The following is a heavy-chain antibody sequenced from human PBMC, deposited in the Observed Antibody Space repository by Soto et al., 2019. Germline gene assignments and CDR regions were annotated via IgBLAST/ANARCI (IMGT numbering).Heavy chain of an antibody. Sequence: PSETLSLTCTVSGGSVSSGSYYWSWIRQPPGKGLEWIGYIYYSGSTNYNPSPKSRVTISVDTSKNQFSLKLSSVTAADTAVYYCARVLGGSGSYWFDPWGQGTLVTVSS. CDR1: GGSVSSGSYY. CDR3: ARVLGGSGSYWFDP. J-gene: IGHJ5*02. V-gene: IGHV4-61*01. CDR2: IYYSGST. D-gene: IGHD3-10*01.